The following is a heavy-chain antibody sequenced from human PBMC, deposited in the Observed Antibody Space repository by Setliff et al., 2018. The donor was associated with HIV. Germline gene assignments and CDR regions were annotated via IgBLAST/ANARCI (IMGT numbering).Heavy chain of an antibody. CDR2: IYPSGST. J-gene: IGHJ5*02. Sequence: PSETLSLTCTVSDYSLSSGYYWGWIRQPPGKGLEWIGSIYPSGSTFYSPSLGSRVTMSVDTSKNQFSLKLSSVTAADTAVYYCARGTAPRPASVLEFLEWLFPNWFDPWGQGTLVTVSS. D-gene: IGHD3-3*02. V-gene: IGHV4-38-2*02. CDR1: DYSLSSGYY. CDR3: ARGTAPRPASVLEFLEWLFPNWFDP.